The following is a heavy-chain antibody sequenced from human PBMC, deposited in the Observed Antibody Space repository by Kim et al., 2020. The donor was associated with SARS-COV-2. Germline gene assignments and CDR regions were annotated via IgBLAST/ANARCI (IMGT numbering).Heavy chain of an antibody. V-gene: IGHV3-NL1*01. CDR3: ATSPRRFGPLDN. CDR2: T. D-gene: IGHD3-10*01. Sequence: TYYVDSGKGRFTISRDNSKNTLYLHMNSLRAEDSAVYYCATSPRRFGPLDNWGQGTLVTVSS. J-gene: IGHJ4*02.